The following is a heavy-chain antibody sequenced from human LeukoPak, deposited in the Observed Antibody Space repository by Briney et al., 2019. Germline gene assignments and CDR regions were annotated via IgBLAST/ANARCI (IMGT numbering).Heavy chain of an antibody. Sequence: GASLRLSCAASGFTFSNYAMSWVRQAPGKGLEWVSAITGSGGNTYYADSVKGRFTNFRDHSKNTVFLQMNSLRAEDTAVYYCAKWGDYDVLTGYYVSDYWGQGTLVTVSS. V-gene: IGHV3-23*01. CDR2: ITGSGGNT. D-gene: IGHD3-9*01. J-gene: IGHJ4*02. CDR1: GFTFSNYA. CDR3: AKWGDYDVLTGYYVSDY.